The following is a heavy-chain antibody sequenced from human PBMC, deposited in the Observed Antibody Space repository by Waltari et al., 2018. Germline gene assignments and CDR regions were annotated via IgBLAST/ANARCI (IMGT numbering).Heavy chain of an antibody. J-gene: IGHJ6*02. CDR2: IIPIFGTA. D-gene: IGHD2-15*01. CDR3: ASEGYCSGGSCYTTSYYYYGMDV. CDR1: GGTFSSYA. Sequence: QVQLVQSGAEVKKPGSSVKVSCKASGGTFSSYAISWVRQAPGQGLEWMGGIIPIFGTANYAQKFQGRVTITADESTSTAYMELSSLRSEDTAVYYCASEGYCSGGSCYTTSYYYYGMDVWGQGTTVTVSS. V-gene: IGHV1-69*13.